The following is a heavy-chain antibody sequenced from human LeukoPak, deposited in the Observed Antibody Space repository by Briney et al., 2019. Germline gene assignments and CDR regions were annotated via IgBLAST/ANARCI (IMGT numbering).Heavy chain of an antibody. Sequence: PGGSLRLSCAASQFPFRNYDLIWVRQAPGEGLEWVANIKQDGSEKYYVDSVKGRFTISRDNAKNSLYLQMNSLRAEDTAVYYCARLVAAHWFDPWGQGTLVTVSS. CDR2: IKQDGSEK. D-gene: IGHD2-15*01. V-gene: IGHV3-7*01. J-gene: IGHJ5*02. CDR3: ARLVAAHWFDP. CDR1: QFPFRNYD.